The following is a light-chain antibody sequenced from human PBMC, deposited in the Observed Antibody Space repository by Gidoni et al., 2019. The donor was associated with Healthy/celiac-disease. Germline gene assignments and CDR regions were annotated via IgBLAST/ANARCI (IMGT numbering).Light chain of an antibody. CDR2: DDS. V-gene: IGLV3-21*02. CDR1: NIGSQS. CDR3: QVWDSSSDPHYV. Sequence: SYVLPQPPSVSVAPGQTARITCGGNNIGSQSVHWYQQKPGQAPVLVVYDDSDRPSGIPERFSGSNSGNTATLTISRVEAGDEADYYCQVWDSSSDPHYVFGTGTKVTVL. J-gene: IGLJ1*01.